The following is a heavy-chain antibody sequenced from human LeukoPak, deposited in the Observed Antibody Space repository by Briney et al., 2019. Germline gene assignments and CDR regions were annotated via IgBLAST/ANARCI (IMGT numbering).Heavy chain of an antibody. J-gene: IGHJ3*02. CDR1: GYSISSGYY. V-gene: IGHV4-38-2*01. CDR2: IYHSGST. Sequence: SETLSLTCAVSGYSISSGYYWAWIRQPPGKGLEWLGSIYHSGSTYYNPSLKSRVTISVDTSKNQFSLKLSSVTAADTAVYYCAGYPTVVVVPAAITGDAFDIWGQGTMVTVSS. CDR3: AGYPTVVVVPAAITGDAFDI. D-gene: IGHD2-2*02.